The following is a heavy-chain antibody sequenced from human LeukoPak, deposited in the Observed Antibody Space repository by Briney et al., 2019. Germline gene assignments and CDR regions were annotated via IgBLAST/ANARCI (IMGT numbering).Heavy chain of an antibody. CDR2: ISYDGSNK. D-gene: IGHD2-15*01. Sequence: PGGSLRLSCAASGFTFSSYGMHWVRQAPGKGLEWVAVISYDGSNKYYADSVKGRFTISRDNSKNTLYLQMNSLRAEDTAVYYCAKDISGGSPDYWGQGTLVTVSS. CDR3: AKDISGGSPDY. J-gene: IGHJ4*02. CDR1: GFTFSSYG. V-gene: IGHV3-30*18.